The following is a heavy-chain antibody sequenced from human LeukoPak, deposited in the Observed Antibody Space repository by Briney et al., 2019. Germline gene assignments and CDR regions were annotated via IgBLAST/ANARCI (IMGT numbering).Heavy chain of an antibody. CDR3: ARDRIQLWYSGMDV. V-gene: IGHV3-30-3*01. Sequence: GGSLRLSCAASGFTFSSHAMHWVRQAPGKGLEWVAVISYDGSNKYYADSVKGRFTISRDNSKNTLYLQMNSLRAEDTAVYYCARDRIQLWYSGMDVWGQGTTVTVSS. J-gene: IGHJ6*02. CDR2: ISYDGSNK. D-gene: IGHD5-18*01. CDR1: GFTFSSHA.